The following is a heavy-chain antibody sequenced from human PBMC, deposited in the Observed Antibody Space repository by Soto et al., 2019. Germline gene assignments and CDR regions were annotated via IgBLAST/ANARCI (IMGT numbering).Heavy chain of an antibody. CDR2: IYYSGST. D-gene: IGHD3-22*01. Sequence: PGGSLRLSCAASGFTFSSYSMNWVRQAPGKGLEWIGYIYYSGSTYYNPSLKNRVTISVDTSKNQFSLKLSSVTAADTAVYYCARDSSGYYDDAFDIWGQGTMVTVSS. CDR1: GFTFSSYS. V-gene: IGHV4-59*06. J-gene: IGHJ3*02. CDR3: ARDSSGYYDDAFDI.